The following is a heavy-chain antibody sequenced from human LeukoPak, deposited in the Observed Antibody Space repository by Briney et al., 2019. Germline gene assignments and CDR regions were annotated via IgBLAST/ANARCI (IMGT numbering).Heavy chain of an antibody. CDR3: ARGYSYGYGDAFDI. CDR2: IYYSGST. Sequence: PSETLSPTCTVSGGSISSYYWSWIRQPPGKGLEWIGYIYYSGSTNYNPSLKSRVTISVDTSKNQFSLKLSSVTAADTAVYYCARGYSYGYGDAFDIWGQGTMVTVSS. D-gene: IGHD5-18*01. V-gene: IGHV4-59*01. J-gene: IGHJ3*02. CDR1: GGSISSYY.